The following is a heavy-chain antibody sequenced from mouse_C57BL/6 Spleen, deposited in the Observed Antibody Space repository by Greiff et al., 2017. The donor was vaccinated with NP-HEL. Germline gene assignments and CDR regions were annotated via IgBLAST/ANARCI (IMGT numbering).Heavy chain of an antibody. D-gene: IGHD1-1*01. CDR3: AYYYGSSTFAY. V-gene: IGHV1-15*01. J-gene: IGHJ3*01. CDR1: GYTFTDYE. CDR2: IDPETGGT. Sequence: QVQLQQSGAELVRPGASVTLSCKASGYTFTDYEMHWVKQTPVHGLEWIGAIDPETGGTAYNQKFKGKAILTADKSSSTAYMEPRSLTSEDSAVYYCAYYYGSSTFAYWGQGTLVTVSA.